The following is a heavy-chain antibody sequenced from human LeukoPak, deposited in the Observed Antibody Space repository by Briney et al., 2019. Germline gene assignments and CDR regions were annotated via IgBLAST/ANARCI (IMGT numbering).Heavy chain of an antibody. Sequence: SETLSLTCAVYGGSFSGYYWSWIRQPSGKGLEWIGEINHSGSTNYDPSLKSRVTISVDTSKNQFSLKLSSVTAADTAVYYCARGYYYGSGSRPNWFDPWGQGTLVTVSS. CDR3: ARGYYYGSGSRPNWFDP. V-gene: IGHV4-34*01. D-gene: IGHD3-10*01. CDR2: INHSGST. CDR1: GGSFSGYY. J-gene: IGHJ5*02.